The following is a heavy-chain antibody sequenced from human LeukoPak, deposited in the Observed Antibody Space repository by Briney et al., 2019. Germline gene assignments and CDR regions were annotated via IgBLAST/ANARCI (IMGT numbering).Heavy chain of an antibody. V-gene: IGHV4-39*01. CDR2: IYYSGST. D-gene: IGHD2-2*01. Sequence: SETLFLTCTVSGGSISSTIYYWGWIRQPPGKGLEWIGSIYYSGSTYYNPSLKSRVTISVDTSKNQFSLKLSSVTAADTAVYYCANRRVGVPAAIDYWGQGTLVTVS. J-gene: IGHJ4*02. CDR3: ANRRVGVPAAIDY. CDR1: GGSISSTIYY.